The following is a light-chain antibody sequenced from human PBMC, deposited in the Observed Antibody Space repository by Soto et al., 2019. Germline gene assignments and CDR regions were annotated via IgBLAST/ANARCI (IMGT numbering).Light chain of an antibody. J-gene: IGLJ1*01. V-gene: IGLV1-40*01. CDR2: ANG. CDR1: SSNIGAGYD. Sequence: QSLLTHPPSLSGAPGQRVTISCTGSSSNIGAGYDVHWYQQLPGTAPKLLIYANGNRPSGVPDRFSGSKSGTSASLAITGLQAEDEADYYCQSYDRSLSGYVLGTGTKVTVL. CDR3: QSYDRSLSGYV.